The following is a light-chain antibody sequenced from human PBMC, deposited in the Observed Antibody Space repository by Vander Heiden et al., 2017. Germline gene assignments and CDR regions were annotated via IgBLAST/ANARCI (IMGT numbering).Light chain of an antibody. CDR1: QSISSW. J-gene: IGKJ4*01. V-gene: IGKV1-5*01. CDR2: DAS. CDR3: QQYNSYPELT. Sequence: DIQMTQSPSTLSASVGDRVTITCRASQSISSWLAWYQQKPGKAPKLLIYDASSLESGVPSRFSGSGYGTEFTLTISSRQPDDFAAYYCQQYNSYPELTFGGGTKVXIK.